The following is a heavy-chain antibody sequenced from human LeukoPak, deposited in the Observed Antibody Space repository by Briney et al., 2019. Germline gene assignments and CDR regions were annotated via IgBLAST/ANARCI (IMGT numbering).Heavy chain of an antibody. Sequence: GGSLRLSCAASGFPFSRHGIHWVRQAPGKGLEWVALIWYDGSNKYYADSVKGRFSISRDNSKNTLSLQMNSLRVEDTALYYCARGKRGFIYGSDFWGQGTLVTVSS. V-gene: IGHV3-33*08. CDR2: IWYDGSNK. D-gene: IGHD5-18*01. CDR1: GFPFSRHG. CDR3: ARGKRGFIYGSDF. J-gene: IGHJ4*02.